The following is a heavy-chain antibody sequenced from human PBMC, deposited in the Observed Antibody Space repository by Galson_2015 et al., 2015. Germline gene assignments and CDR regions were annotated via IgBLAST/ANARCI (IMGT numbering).Heavy chain of an antibody. V-gene: IGHV3-53*01. CDR2: IYSGGST. D-gene: IGHD2-21*01. Sequence: SLRLSCAASGFSVSSNYMSWVRQAPGRGLEWVSVIYSGGSTYYADSVKGRFTISRDDSKNTLFLQMNSLRAEDTAVYYCAKELSRKVVIAMGAFDIWGQGTMVTVSS. CDR1: GFSVSSNY. CDR3: AKELSRKVVIAMGAFDI. J-gene: IGHJ3*02.